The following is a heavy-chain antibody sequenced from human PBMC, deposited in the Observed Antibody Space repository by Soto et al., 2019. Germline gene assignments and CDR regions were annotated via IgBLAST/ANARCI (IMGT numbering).Heavy chain of an antibody. CDR1: GGSVNGYY. Sequence: PSETLSLTCAVYGGSVNGYYWNWIRQPPGKGLEWIGSIYHSGSTYYNPSLKSRVTISVDTSKNQFSLKLSSVTAADTAVYYCARLVDYCSSTSCYNFDYWGQGALVTVSS. J-gene: IGHJ4*02. CDR3: ARLVDYCSSTSCYNFDY. CDR2: IYHSGST. D-gene: IGHD2-2*02. V-gene: IGHV4-34*01.